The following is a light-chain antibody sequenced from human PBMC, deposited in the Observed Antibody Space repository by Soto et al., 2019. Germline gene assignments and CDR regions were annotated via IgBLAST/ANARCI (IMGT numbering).Light chain of an antibody. CDR1: SSDVGSYDL. CDR2: EGT. Sequence: QTVLTQPASVSGHPGQSIVISCTGSSSDVGSYDLVSWYLQYPGKAPKVIIFEGTKRPSGVSDRFSGSKSGNTASLTISGLQTEDEADYYCCSYAGSRTYVFGPGTKVTVL. J-gene: IGLJ1*01. V-gene: IGLV2-23*01. CDR3: CSYAGSRTYV.